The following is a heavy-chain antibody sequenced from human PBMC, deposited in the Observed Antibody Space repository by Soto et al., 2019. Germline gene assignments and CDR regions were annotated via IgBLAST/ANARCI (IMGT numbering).Heavy chain of an antibody. J-gene: IGHJ4*02. Sequence: EVQLLESGGGLVQPGGSLRLSCAASGFTFSSYAMSWVRQAPGKGLEWVSAISGSGGSTYYADSVKGRFTISRDNSKNTLYLQMNSLRAEDTAVYYCAKGPRLTDYSPTYYFDYWGQGTLVTVSS. CDR3: AKGPRLTDYSPTYYFDY. CDR2: ISGSGGST. V-gene: IGHV3-23*01. CDR1: GFTFSSYA. D-gene: IGHD4-4*01.